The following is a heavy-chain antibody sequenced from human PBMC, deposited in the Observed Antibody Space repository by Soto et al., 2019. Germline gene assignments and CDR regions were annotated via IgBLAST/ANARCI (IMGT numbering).Heavy chain of an antibody. CDR1: GYNFTTYW. CDR2: IDPTDSYT. Sequence: ESLTISCQVSGYNFTTYWIIWVRQMPGKGLEWMGKIDPTDSYTNYNPSFQGHVTISTDKSINTAYVQWSGLKPSDTATYYCARLPRFSSEIDPWGQGTQVTVSS. J-gene: IGHJ5*02. D-gene: IGHD6-19*01. V-gene: IGHV5-10-1*01. CDR3: ARLPRFSSEIDP.